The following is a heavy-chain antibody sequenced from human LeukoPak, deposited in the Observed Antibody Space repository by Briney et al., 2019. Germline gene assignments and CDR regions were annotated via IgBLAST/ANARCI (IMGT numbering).Heavy chain of an antibody. Sequence: PSETLSLTCAVYGGPFSGYYWSWIRQPPGKGLEWIGEINHSGSTNYNPSLKSRVTISVDTSKNQFSLKLSSVTAADTAVYYCARRGKRYFDWLPLDYWGQGTLVTVSS. D-gene: IGHD3-9*01. CDR3: ARRGKRYFDWLPLDY. V-gene: IGHV4-34*01. CDR2: INHSGST. J-gene: IGHJ4*02. CDR1: GGPFSGYY.